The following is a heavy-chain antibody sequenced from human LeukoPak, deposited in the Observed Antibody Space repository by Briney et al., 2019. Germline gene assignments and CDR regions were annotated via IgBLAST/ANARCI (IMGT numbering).Heavy chain of an antibody. V-gene: IGHV3-21*01. CDR2: ISSSSSYI. D-gene: IGHD3-9*01. J-gene: IGHJ4*02. CDR3: ARDYPDSYYDILTGYYTGGYPDY. Sequence: PGGSLRLSCAASGFTFSSYSMNCVRQAPGKGLEWVSSISSSSSYIYYADSVKGRFTISRDNAKNSLYLQMNSLRAEDTAVYYCARDYPDSYYDILTGYYTGGYPDYWGQGTLVTVSS. CDR1: GFTFSSYS.